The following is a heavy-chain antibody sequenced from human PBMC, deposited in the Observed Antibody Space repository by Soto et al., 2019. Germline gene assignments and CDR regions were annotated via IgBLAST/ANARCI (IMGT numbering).Heavy chain of an antibody. V-gene: IGHV3-21*01. Sequence: EVQLVESGGGLVKPGGSLRLSCAASGLTFSSHAMNWVRQAPGKGLEWVSSIESSSSFSYYADSVKGRFTMSRDNATNSPYLQMSRLRAEVTAVYYCARVPIWFGEIGYFVYWGQGALVTVSS. J-gene: IGHJ4*02. CDR2: IESSSSFS. CDR1: GLTFSSHA. D-gene: IGHD3-10*01. CDR3: ARVPIWFGEIGYFVY.